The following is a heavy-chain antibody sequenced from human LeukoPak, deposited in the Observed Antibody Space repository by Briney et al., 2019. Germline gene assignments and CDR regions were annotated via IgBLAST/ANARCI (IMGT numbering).Heavy chain of an antibody. V-gene: IGHV1-3*01. CDR1: GYTFTSYD. CDR2: INAGNGNT. J-gene: IGHJ5*02. Sequence: ASVKVSCKASGYTFTSYDINWVRQATGQGLEWMGWINAGNGNTKYSQKFQGRVTITRDTSASTAHMELSSLRSEDTAVYYCVRPVDYNNYRNNWFDPWGQGTLVTVSS. CDR3: VRPVDYNNYRNNWFDP. D-gene: IGHD4-11*01.